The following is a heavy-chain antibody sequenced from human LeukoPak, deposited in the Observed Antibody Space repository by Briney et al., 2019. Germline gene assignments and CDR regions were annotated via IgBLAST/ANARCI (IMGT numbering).Heavy chain of an antibody. Sequence: PGGSLRLSCAASGFASGFTFSDYAVSWVHQAPGKGPEWVASVNGRGATTYYADSVRSRLTISRDNSKNTVYLQMISLGADDTAVYFCAKAPATGEGYYFYYMDVWGKGTTVTVSS. J-gene: IGHJ6*03. CDR2: VNGRGATT. V-gene: IGHV3-23*01. D-gene: IGHD7-27*01. CDR3: AKAPATGEGYYFYYMDV. CDR1: GFTFSDYA.